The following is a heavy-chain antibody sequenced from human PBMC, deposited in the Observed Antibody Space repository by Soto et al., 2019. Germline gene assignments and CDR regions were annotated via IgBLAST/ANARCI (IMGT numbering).Heavy chain of an antibody. V-gene: IGHV3-21*01. CDR3: TRDASRGRSDRGWFEP. CDR1: VFTFRSFT. J-gene: IGHJ5*02. CDR2: ISSNSAYI. D-gene: IGHD6-25*01. Sequence: PGWFLRLSCAASVFTFRSFTMNWVRHAPGKGLEWVSTISSNSAYIYYTDALRGRFTISRDNARNSLHLQMNSLRAEDTAVYYCTRDASRGRSDRGWFEPWVPGTLVSVSS.